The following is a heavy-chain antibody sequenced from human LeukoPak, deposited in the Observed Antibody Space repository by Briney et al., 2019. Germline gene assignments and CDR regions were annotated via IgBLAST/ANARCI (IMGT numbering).Heavy chain of an antibody. CDR1: GGSFSGYY. D-gene: IGHD6-13*01. CDR3: ARVAAAGSRDRAH. CDR2: INHSGST. J-gene: IGHJ4*02. Sequence: SETLSLTCAVYGGSFSGYYWSWLRQPPGKGLEWIGEINHSGSTNYNPSLKSRVTISVDTSKNQFSLTLSSVTAADTPLYYCARVAAAGSRDRAHWGQGTLVTVSS. V-gene: IGHV4-34*01.